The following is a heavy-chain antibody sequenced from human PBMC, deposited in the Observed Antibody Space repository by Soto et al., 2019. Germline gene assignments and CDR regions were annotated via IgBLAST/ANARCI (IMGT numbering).Heavy chain of an antibody. J-gene: IGHJ6*02. Sequence: QVQLVESGGGVVQPGRSPRLSCAASGFTFSSYGMHWVRQAPGKGLEWVAVIVYDGSNKYYEESVKGRFTISRDNSKNTLYLQMNSLRAEDTAVYYCAKDKWGYSSSSSYGMDVWGQGTTVTVSS. CDR2: IVYDGSNK. CDR1: GFTFSSYG. CDR3: AKDKWGYSSSSSYGMDV. V-gene: IGHV3-30*18. D-gene: IGHD6-6*01.